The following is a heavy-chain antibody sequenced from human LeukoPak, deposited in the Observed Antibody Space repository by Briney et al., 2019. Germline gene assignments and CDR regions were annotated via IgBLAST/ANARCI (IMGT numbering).Heavy chain of an antibody. Sequence: GGSLRLSCAASGFTFSSYWMSWVRQAPGKGLEWVANIKQDGSEKYYVDSVKGRFTISRDNAKNSLYLQMNSLRAEGTAVYYCASTSSGWYGYYFDYWGQGTLVTVSS. J-gene: IGHJ4*02. CDR2: IKQDGSEK. V-gene: IGHV3-7*01. CDR1: GFTFSSYW. D-gene: IGHD6-19*01. CDR3: ASTSSGWYGYYFDY.